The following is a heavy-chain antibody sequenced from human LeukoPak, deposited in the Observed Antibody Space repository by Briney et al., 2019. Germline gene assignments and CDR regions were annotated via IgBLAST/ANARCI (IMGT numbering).Heavy chain of an antibody. Sequence: SETLSLTCTVSGGSISSYYWSWIRQPPGKGLEWIGYIYYSGSTNYNPSLKSRVTIPVDTSKNQFSLKLSSVTAADTAVYYCARDCSSTSCPRGGYYGMDVWGKGTTVTVSS. D-gene: IGHD2-2*01. J-gene: IGHJ6*04. CDR1: GGSISSYY. CDR3: ARDCSSTSCPRGGYYGMDV. V-gene: IGHV4-59*01. CDR2: IYYSGST.